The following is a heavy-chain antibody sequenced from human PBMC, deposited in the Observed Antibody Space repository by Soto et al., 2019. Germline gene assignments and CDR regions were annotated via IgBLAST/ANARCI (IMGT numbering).Heavy chain of an antibody. CDR2: FYRGGST. CDR3: ARALGWKDLLNTYDYGMDV. CDR1: GFSVSDSS. D-gene: IGHD1-1*01. V-gene: IGHV3-53*02. J-gene: IGHJ6*02. Sequence: EVQLVETGGGLIQPGGSLRLSCEVSGFSVSDSSMSWVRQAPGKGLEWVSVFYRGGSTDYADSVKGRGTVSRDTFKNTLFLQMDSLTVEDTAVYFCARALGWKDLLNTYDYGMDVWGQGTTVTVS.